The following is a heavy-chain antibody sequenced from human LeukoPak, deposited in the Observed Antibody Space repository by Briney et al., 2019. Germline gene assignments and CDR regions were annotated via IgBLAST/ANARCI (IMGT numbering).Heavy chain of an antibody. V-gene: IGHV3-30*02. D-gene: IGHD2-2*01. CDR2: IRYDGSNK. CDR1: GFTFSSYG. CDR3: AKDPAAITAPDYYYYYMDV. Sequence: SGGSLRLSCAASGFTFSSYGMHWVRQAPGKGLEWVAFIRYDGSNKYYADSVKGRFTISRDNSKNTLYLQMNSLRAEDTAVYYCAKDPAAITAPDYYYYYMDVWGKGTTVTVSS. J-gene: IGHJ6*03.